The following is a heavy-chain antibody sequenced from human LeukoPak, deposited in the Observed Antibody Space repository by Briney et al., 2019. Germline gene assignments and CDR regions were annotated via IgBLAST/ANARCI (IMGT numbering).Heavy chain of an antibody. J-gene: IGHJ6*03. D-gene: IGHD5-18*01. CDR1: GGSISSYF. CDR2: IYYIGST. V-gene: IGHV4-59*01. Sequence: PSETLSLTCTVSGGSISSYFWSWIRQPPGQGLEWIGYIYYIGSTNYNPSLKSRVTISVDTSKNQFSLKLSSVTAADTAVYYCARTTEGGYTYGYFYYYYMDVWGKGTTVTISS. CDR3: ARTTEGGYTYGYFYYYYMDV.